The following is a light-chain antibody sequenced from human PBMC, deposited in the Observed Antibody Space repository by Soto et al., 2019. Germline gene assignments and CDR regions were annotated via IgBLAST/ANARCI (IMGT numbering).Light chain of an antibody. V-gene: IGKV3-15*01. CDR2: DTS. J-gene: IGKJ4*01. Sequence: MRQSPATLSVSPGESAPLPFRASHGIVDTLAWYQHKPGQTPRLLIYDTSTRATGVPARFSGSRSGTEFTLTINSLQSEDFAVYYCQRYSSWPLTFGGGTKVDI. CDR1: HGIVDT. CDR3: QRYSSWPLT.